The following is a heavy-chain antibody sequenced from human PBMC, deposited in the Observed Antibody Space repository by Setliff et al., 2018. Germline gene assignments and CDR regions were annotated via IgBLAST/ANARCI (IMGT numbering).Heavy chain of an antibody. CDR2: INHYGST. D-gene: IGHD2-21*01. J-gene: IGHJ6*02. CDR3: AREYVVISFVRNTHSHYGMDV. V-gene: IGHV4-34*01. CDR1: DGSFSDYY. Sequence: PSETLSLTCAVYDGSFSDYYWSWIRQPPGKGLEWIGEINHYGSTNYKSSLKSRVSISSDTSKNVISLKLNSVTAADTAVYFCAREYVVISFVRNTHSHYGMDVWGQGTTVTVSS.